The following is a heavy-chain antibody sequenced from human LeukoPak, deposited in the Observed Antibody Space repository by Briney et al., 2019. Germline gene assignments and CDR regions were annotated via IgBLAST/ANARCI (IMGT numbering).Heavy chain of an antibody. D-gene: IGHD3-3*01. CDR2: TKQDGSEK. CDR1: GFTFSSYW. Sequence: GGSLRLSCAASGFTFSSYWMSWVRQAPGKGLEWVANTKQDGSEKYYVDSVKGRFTISRDNAKNSLYLQMNSLRAEDTAVYYCARVSSIDDFWSGWSTAYYYYMDVWGKGTTVTVSS. V-gene: IGHV3-7*01. J-gene: IGHJ6*03. CDR3: ARVSSIDDFWSGWSTAYYYYMDV.